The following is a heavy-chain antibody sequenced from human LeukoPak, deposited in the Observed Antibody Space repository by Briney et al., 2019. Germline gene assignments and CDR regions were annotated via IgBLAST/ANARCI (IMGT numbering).Heavy chain of an antibody. CDR2: INPKSGDT. CDR3: ARDGGLDL. Sequence: ASVKVSCKASGYTFTGYYMHWVRQAPGQGPEWMGWINPKSGDTNYAQKFQGRVTMTRDMSISTAYMEVSRLTSDDTALYYCARDGGLDLWGQGTMVVVSS. D-gene: IGHD3-3*01. V-gene: IGHV1-2*02. J-gene: IGHJ3*01. CDR1: GYTFTGYY.